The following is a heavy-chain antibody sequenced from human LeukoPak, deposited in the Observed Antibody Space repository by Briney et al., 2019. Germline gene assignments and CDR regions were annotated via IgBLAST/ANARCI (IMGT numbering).Heavy chain of an antibody. J-gene: IGHJ5*02. Sequence: SETLSLTCSASGGSISSYYWSWIRQPPGKGLEWIGYMYYSGSTNYNPSLKSRVTMSVDTSKNQFSLKLNSVTAADTAVYYCASLSEHCSAGSCYLGWFDPWGQGTLVTVSS. CDR3: ASLSEHCSAGSCYLGWFDP. CDR1: GGSISSYY. D-gene: IGHD2-15*01. CDR2: MYYSGST. V-gene: IGHV4-59*01.